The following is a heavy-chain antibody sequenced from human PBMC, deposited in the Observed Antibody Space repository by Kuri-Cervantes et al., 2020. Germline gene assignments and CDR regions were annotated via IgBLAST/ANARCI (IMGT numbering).Heavy chain of an antibody. D-gene: IGHD3-22*01. CDR3: AGDNSGFYYNWFDP. Sequence: GGSLRLSCAASGFTFSGYAMSWVRQAPGKGLEWVSAISGSGGSTYYADSVKGRFTISRDNSKNTLFLQMNSLRAEDTAVYYCAGDNSGFYYNWFDPWGRGTLVTVSS. J-gene: IGHJ5*02. V-gene: IGHV3-23*01. CDR1: GFTFSGYA. CDR2: ISGSGGST.